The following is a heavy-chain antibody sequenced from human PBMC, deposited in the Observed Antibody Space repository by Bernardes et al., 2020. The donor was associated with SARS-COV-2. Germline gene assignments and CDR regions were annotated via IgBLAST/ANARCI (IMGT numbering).Heavy chain of an antibody. CDR3: AREAVAVAGLDH. J-gene: IGHJ4*02. CDR2: IFSSGDA. CDR1: GGSISSGSYF. D-gene: IGHD6-19*01. V-gene: IGHV4-61*02. Sequence: SETLSLTCAVSGGSISSGSYFWSWLLQPAGKGLEWIGRIFSSGDANYNPSLKSRVTFVVDTSKNQFSLTLTSVTAADTAVYFCAREAVAVAGLDHWGQGTPGTVSS.